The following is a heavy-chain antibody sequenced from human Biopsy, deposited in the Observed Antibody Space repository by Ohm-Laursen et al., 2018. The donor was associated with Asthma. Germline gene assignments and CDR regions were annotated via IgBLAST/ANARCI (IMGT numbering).Heavy chain of an antibody. CDR2: INPNSGGT. Sequence: ASVKVSCKASGYTFIGCHIHWMRQAPGQGLEWMGRINPNSGGTNYAQKFQGRVTMTRDTSISTAYMEVSRLRSDDTAVYYCARGQKSAGDRWFDYWGQGTLVIVSS. CDR1: GYTFIGCH. CDR3: ARGQKSAGDRWFDY. D-gene: IGHD6-13*01. V-gene: IGHV1-2*06. J-gene: IGHJ5*01.